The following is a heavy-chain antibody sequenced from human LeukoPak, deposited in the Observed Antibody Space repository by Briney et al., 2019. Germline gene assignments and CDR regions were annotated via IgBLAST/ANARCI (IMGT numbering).Heavy chain of an antibody. CDR3: AKDRGLLWFGELPI. D-gene: IGHD3-10*01. CDR1: GFTFSSYE. CDR2: ISSSGSTI. J-gene: IGHJ3*02. Sequence: GGSLRLSCAASGFTFSSYEMNWVRQAPGKGLEWVSYISSSGSTIYYADSVKGRFTISRDNSKNTLYLQMNSLRAEDTAVYYCAKDRGLLWFGELPIWGQGTMVTVSS. V-gene: IGHV3-48*03.